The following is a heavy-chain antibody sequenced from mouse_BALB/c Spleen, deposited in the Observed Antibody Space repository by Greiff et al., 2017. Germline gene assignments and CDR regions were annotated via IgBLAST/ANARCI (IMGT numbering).Heavy chain of an antibody. D-gene: IGHD2-1*01. Sequence: EVKLVESGAELVRSGASVKLSCTASGFNIKDYYMHWVKQRPEQGLEWIGWIDPENGDTEYAPKFQGKATMTADTSSNTAYLQLSSLTSEDTAVYYCILSGNWFAYWGQGTLVTVSA. CDR2: IDPENGDT. CDR3: ILSGNWFAY. V-gene: IGHV14-4*02. CDR1: GFNIKDYY. J-gene: IGHJ3*01.